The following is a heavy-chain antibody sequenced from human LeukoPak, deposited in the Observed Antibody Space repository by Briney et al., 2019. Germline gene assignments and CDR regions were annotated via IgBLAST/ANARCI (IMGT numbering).Heavy chain of an antibody. CDR3: AREACDY. V-gene: IGHV1-24*01. J-gene: IGHJ4*02. Sequence: ASVKVSCKVSGYTLTELSMHWVRQAPGKGLEWMGGFDPEDGETIYAQKFQGRVTMTRDMSTSTVYMELSSLRSEDTAVYYCAREACDYWGQGTLVTVSS. CDR1: GYTLTELS. CDR2: FDPEDGET.